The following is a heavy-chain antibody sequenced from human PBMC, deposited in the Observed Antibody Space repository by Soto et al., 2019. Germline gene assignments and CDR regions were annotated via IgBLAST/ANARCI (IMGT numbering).Heavy chain of an antibody. D-gene: IGHD3-3*01. CDR3: AFQGYDFWSGLPYYYYGMDV. CDR2: IIPIFGTA. V-gene: IGHV1-69*13. CDR1: GGTFSSYA. J-gene: IGHJ6*02. Sequence: SVKVSCKASGGTFSSYAISLVRQAPGQGLEWMGGIIPIFGTANYAQKFQGRVTITADESTSTAYMELSSLRSEDTAVYYCAFQGYDFWSGLPYYYYGMDVWGQGTTVTVSS.